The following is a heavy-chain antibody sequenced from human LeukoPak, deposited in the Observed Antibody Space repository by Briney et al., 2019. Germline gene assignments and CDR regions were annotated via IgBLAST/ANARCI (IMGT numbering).Heavy chain of an antibody. J-gene: IGHJ5*02. CDR3: ARVNVASYDFWSGYFPGSDWFDP. D-gene: IGHD3-3*01. CDR1: GHTFTSYY. Sequence: ASVKVSCKASGHTFTSYYMHWVRQAPGQGLEWMGIINPSGGSTSYAQKFQGRVTMTRDTSTSTVYMELSSLRSEDTAVYYCARVNVASYDFWSGYFPGSDWFDPWGQGTLVTVSS. V-gene: IGHV1-46*01. CDR2: INPSGGST.